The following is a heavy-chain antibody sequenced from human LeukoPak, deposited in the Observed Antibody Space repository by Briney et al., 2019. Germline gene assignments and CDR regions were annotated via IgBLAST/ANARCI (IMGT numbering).Heavy chain of an antibody. D-gene: IGHD2-2*01. V-gene: IGHV3-30*03. J-gene: IGHJ4*02. Sequence: GGSLRLSCAASGFTFSSYGTHWVRQAPGKGLEWVAVISYDGSNKYYADSVKGRFTISRDNSKNTLYLQMNSLRAEDTAVYYCARAGPYCSSTSCSLDYWGQGTLVTVSS. CDR1: GFTFSSYG. CDR3: ARAGPYCSSTSCSLDY. CDR2: ISYDGSNK.